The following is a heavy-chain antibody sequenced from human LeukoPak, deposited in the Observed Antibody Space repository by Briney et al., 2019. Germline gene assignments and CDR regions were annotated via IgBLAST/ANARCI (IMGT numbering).Heavy chain of an antibody. V-gene: IGHV3-48*01. CDR1: GFTFSAFP. J-gene: IGHJ3*02. CDR3: VRDDQWAFDI. Sequence: GGSLRLSCAASGFTFSAFPINWVRQAPGKGWEGLSHIKENSASIYYADSVRGRFTISRDEAKKSLYLQMNSLRAEDTAIYYCVRDDQWAFDIWGQGTMVTVSP. D-gene: IGHD2-8*01. CDR2: IKENSASI.